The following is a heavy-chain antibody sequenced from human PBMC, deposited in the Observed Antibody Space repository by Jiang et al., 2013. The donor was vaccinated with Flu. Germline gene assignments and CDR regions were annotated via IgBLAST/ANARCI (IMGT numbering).Heavy chain of an antibody. J-gene: IGHJ3*02. Sequence: KSRVTXKSVDTSKNQFSLKLSSVTAADTAVYYCARIPKYVAAFDIWGQGTMVTVSS. D-gene: IGHD2-15*01. CDR3: ARIPKYVAAFDI. V-gene: IGHV4-34*01.